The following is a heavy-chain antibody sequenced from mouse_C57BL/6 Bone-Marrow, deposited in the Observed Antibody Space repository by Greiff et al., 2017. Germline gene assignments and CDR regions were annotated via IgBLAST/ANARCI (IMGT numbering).Heavy chain of an antibody. D-gene: IGHD3-2*02. J-gene: IGHJ2*01. CDR2: IYPRSGNT. V-gene: IGHV1-81*01. CDR1: GYTFTSYG. CDR3: AKERLIYYFDY. Sequence: VQLQQSGAELVKPGASVKLSCKASGYTFTSYGISWVKQRTGQGLEWIGEIYPRSGNTYYNEKFKGKATLTADKSSSTAYMELRSLTSEDSAVYFCAKERLIYYFDYWGQGTTLTVSS.